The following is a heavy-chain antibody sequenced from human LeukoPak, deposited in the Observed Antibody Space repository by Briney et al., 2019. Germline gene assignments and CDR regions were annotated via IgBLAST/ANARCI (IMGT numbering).Heavy chain of an antibody. Sequence: GASVKVSCKASGYTFTNYALSWVRQAPGQGPEWMGWISGYNGKTNYAQKFQGRVTMTTDTSTSTAYLDLRSLRSDDTVLYYCASNAAGVCTSTHRYVVWGQGTLVTVSS. V-gene: IGHV1-18*01. CDR1: GYTFTNYA. J-gene: IGHJ4*02. CDR3: ASNAAGVCTSTHRYVV. D-gene: IGHD2-2*01. CDR2: ISGYNGKT.